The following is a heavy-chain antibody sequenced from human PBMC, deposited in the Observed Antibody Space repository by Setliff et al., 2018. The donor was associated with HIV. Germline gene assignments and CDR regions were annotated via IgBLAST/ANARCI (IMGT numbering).Heavy chain of an antibody. Sequence: ASVKGSCKVSGDTLTKLSIYWVRQAPGKGLEWMGGFDHEEGKIIYAQKFQGRVSMTEDTSTDTAYMDLSSLRSDDTAVYYCAAPSSVYIFGVLTPVSFDYWGRGTLVTVSS. V-gene: IGHV1-24*01. CDR2: FDHEEGKI. D-gene: IGHD3-3*02. J-gene: IGHJ4*02. CDR3: AAPSSVYIFGVLTPVSFDY. CDR1: GDTLTKLS.